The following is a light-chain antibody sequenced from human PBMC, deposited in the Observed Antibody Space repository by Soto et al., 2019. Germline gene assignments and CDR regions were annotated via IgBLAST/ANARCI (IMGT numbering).Light chain of an antibody. CDR3: HHYGTSWT. CDR2: GAS. CDR1: QSVSSSY. Sequence: EIVLTQSPGTLSLSPGERATLSCRASQSVSSSYLAWYQQKPGQAPRLLISGASSRATGIPDRFSGSGSGTDFTLTISRLEPEDFAVYYCHHYGTSWTFGQGTKGDIK. V-gene: IGKV3-20*01. J-gene: IGKJ1*01.